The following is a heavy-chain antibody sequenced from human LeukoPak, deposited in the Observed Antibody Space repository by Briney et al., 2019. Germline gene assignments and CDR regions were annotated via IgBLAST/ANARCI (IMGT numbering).Heavy chain of an antibody. J-gene: IGHJ5*02. D-gene: IGHD3-9*01. CDR3: AYWLSTVGWFDP. Sequence: SQTLSLTCTVSGGSISSGGYYWSWIRQHPGKGLEWIGYIYYSGSTYYNPSLKSRVTISVDTSKNQFSLKLSSVTAADTAVYYCAYWLSTVGWFDPWGQGTLVTVSS. CDR1: GGSISSGGYY. V-gene: IGHV4-31*03. CDR2: IYYSGST.